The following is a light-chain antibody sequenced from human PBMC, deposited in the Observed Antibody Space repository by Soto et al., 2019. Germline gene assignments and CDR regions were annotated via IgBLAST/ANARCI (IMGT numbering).Light chain of an antibody. V-gene: IGLV1-44*01. J-gene: IGLJ1*01. CDR2: SNN. CDR3: AAWDDSLNGYG. Sequence: QSVLTQPPSASGTPGPRVTISCSGSSSNIGSNTVNWYQQLPGTAPKLLIYSNNQRPSGVPDRFSGSKSGTSASLAISGLQSEDEADYYCAAWDDSLNGYGFGTGTKVTVL. CDR1: SSNIGSNT.